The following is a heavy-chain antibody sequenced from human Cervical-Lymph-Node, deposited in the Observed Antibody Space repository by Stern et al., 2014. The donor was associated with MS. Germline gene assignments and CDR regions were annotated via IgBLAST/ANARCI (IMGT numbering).Heavy chain of an antibody. V-gene: IGHV1-2*04. J-gene: IGHJ5*02. Sequence: VQLVQSGAEVKNPGASVKVSCKASGFIFTDYYIYWVRQAPGQGLEWMGWITPSSGGTRYAQKFQGWVTMTRDTSINTVYLEVSGLKSDDTALYYCARERWTGYYTVNWFDPWGQGTLVTVSS. CDR2: ITPSSGGT. D-gene: IGHD3/OR15-3a*01. CDR1: GFIFTDYY. CDR3: ARERWTGYYTVNWFDP.